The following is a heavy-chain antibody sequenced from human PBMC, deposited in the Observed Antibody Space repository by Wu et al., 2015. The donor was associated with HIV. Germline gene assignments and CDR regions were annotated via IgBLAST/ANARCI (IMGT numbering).Heavy chain of an antibody. D-gene: IGHD2-15*01. CDR2: INPSGGPP. J-gene: IGHJ4*02. CDR3: ARSHKSLQLRYLGNFDY. Sequence: QVQMVQSENEVKKPGASVKISCKTSGYTFFAYFIHWVRQAPGQGLEWMAVINPSGGPPTYAQSFQGRVTVTRDMSTSTVYMELSSLRFDDTAMYFCARSHKSLQLRYLGNFDYWARE. V-gene: IGHV1-46*01. CDR1: GYTFFAYF.